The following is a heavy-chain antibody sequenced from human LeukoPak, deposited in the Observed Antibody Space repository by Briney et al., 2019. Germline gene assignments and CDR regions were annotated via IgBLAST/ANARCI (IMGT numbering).Heavy chain of an antibody. Sequence: SETMSLTCTVSGGSISSYYWSWIRQPPGKGLEWIGYIYYSGSTNYNPSLKSRVTISVDTSKNQFSLKLSSVTAADTAVYYCARDQGSHFDYWGQGTLVTVPS. CDR3: ARDQGSHFDY. CDR1: GGSISSYY. J-gene: IGHJ4*02. V-gene: IGHV4-59*01. CDR2: IYYSGST.